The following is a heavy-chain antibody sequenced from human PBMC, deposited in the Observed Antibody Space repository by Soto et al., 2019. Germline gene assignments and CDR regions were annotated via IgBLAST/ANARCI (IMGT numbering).Heavy chain of an antibody. V-gene: IGHV3-72*01. J-gene: IGHJ6*02. D-gene: IGHD2-2*01. CDR3: SRDHVPSTPGVLDV. Sequence: EVQRVESGGGLVQPGGSLRLSCEASGFTFSDHYMDWVRQAPGKGLEWVGRIRRQVNSYTTEYAPTVKGRFTISRGDSTNSSHLPIYSLTTDYTPVYYWSRDHVPSTPGVLDVWGQGTAVAVSS. CDR1: GFTFSDHY. CDR2: IRRQVNSYTT.